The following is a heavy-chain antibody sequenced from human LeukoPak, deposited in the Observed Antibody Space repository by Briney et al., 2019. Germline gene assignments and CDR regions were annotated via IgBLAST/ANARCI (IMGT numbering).Heavy chain of an antibody. CDR2: IWYDGSNK. V-gene: IGHV3-33*01. J-gene: IGHJ6*02. D-gene: IGHD3-22*01. CDR1: GFTFSSYG. CDR3: ARDSGYDSSGYYCYYYGMDV. Sequence: PGGSLRLSCAASGFTFSSYGMHWVRQAPGKGLEWVAVIWYDGSNKYYADSVKGRFTISRDNSKNTLYLQMNSLRAEDTAVYYCARDSGYDSSGYYCYYYGMDVWGQGTTVTVSS.